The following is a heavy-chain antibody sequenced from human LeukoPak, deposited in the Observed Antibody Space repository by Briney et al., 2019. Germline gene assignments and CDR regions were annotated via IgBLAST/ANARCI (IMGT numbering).Heavy chain of an antibody. Sequence: PGGSLRLSCAASGFTFSSYEMNWVRQAPGKGLEWVSFIYSGGNTYYADSVKGRFTISRDNSKNTVHLQMNSLRAEDTAVYYCAKRGDYSAFDYWGQGTLVTVSS. D-gene: IGHD4-17*01. V-gene: IGHV3-66*02. CDR1: GFTFSSYE. J-gene: IGHJ4*02. CDR2: IYSGGNT. CDR3: AKRGDYSAFDY.